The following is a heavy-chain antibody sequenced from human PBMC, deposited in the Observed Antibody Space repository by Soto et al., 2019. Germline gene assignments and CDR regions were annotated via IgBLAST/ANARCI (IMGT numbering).Heavy chain of an antibody. Sequence: SETLSLTCTVSGGSISSYYWSWIRQPPGKGLEWIGYIYYSGSTNYNPSLKSRVTIPVDTSKNQFSLKLSSVTAADTAVYYCARHDTGNYYYYMDVWGKGTTVTVSS. CDR1: GGSISSYY. D-gene: IGHD5-18*01. V-gene: IGHV4-59*08. CDR3: ARHDTGNYYYYMDV. CDR2: IYYSGST. J-gene: IGHJ6*03.